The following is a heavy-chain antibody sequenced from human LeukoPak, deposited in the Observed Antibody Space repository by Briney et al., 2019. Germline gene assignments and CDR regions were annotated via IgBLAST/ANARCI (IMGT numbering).Heavy chain of an antibody. V-gene: IGHV3-43*01. CDR2: ISWNGGST. CDR1: GVTFDDYT. J-gene: IGHJ4*02. Sequence: GGSLRLSCTASGVTFDDYTFLWVRQAPGKGLEWVSLISWNGGSTFYGDSVRGRFTISRDNSKNSLYLQMNSMRTEDTALYFCAREGSSSGFFDYWGQGTLVTVSP. D-gene: IGHD6-19*01. CDR3: AREGSSSGFFDY.